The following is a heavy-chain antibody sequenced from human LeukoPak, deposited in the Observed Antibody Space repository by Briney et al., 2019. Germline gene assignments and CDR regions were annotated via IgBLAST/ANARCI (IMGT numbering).Heavy chain of an antibody. D-gene: IGHD3-22*01. CDR1: GGSFSSYA. V-gene: IGHV1-69*05. CDR2: IITIFGTA. Sequence: SVKVSCKASGGSFSSYAISWVRQAPGQGLEWMGGIITIFGTANYAQKFQGRVTITTDESTSTAYMDLSSLRFEDKAVYYCARRPYYYDSSGYPKYYEYWGQGTVVTVSS. CDR3: ARRPYYYDSSGYPKYYEY. J-gene: IGHJ4*02.